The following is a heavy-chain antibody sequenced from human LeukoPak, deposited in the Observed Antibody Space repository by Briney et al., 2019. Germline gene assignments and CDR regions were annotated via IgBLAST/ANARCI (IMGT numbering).Heavy chain of an antibody. CDR3: AREKVVAATTNYYYCGMDV. D-gene: IGHD2-15*01. CDR2: MNPNSGNT. Sequence: GASVKVSCKASGYTFTSYDINWVRQATGQGLEWMGWMNPNSGNTGYAQKSQGRVTMTRNTSISTAYMELSSLRSEDTAVYYCAREKVVAATTNYYYCGMDVWGQGTTVTVSS. CDR1: GYTFTSYD. J-gene: IGHJ6*02. V-gene: IGHV1-8*01.